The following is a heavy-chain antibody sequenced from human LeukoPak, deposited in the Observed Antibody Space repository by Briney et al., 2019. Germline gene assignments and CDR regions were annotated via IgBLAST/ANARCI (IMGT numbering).Heavy chain of an antibody. J-gene: IGHJ4*02. CDR1: GFTFSSYG. D-gene: IGHD2-2*01. Sequence: GGSLRLSCAASGFTFSSYGMHWVRQAPGKGLEWVAFIRYDGSNKYYADSVKGRFTISRDNSKNTLYLQMNSLRAEDTAVCYCAKPTWVVPAATQTFDYWGQGTLVTVSS. V-gene: IGHV3-30*02. CDR2: IRYDGSNK. CDR3: AKPTWVVPAATQTFDY.